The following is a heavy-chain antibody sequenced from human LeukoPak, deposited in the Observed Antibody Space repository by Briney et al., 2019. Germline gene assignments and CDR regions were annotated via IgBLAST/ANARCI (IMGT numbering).Heavy chain of an antibody. CDR1: GFTFNTYA. CDR3: ARDYPYGSGSYPFDY. V-gene: IGHV3-30-3*01. CDR2: ISYDGSNK. D-gene: IGHD3-10*01. J-gene: IGHJ4*02. Sequence: GGSLRLSCGASGFTFNTYAMHWVRQAPGKGLEWVAVISYDGSNKQYADSVKGRFTISRENSKNTLYLQMNSLRAEDTAMYYCARDYPYGSGSYPFDYWGQGTLVTVSS.